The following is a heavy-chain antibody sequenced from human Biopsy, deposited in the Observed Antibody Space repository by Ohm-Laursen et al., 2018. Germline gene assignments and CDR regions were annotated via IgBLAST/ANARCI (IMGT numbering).Heavy chain of an antibody. CDR2: IYYSVMN. CDR1: GDSVTKYY. Sequence: SETLSLTCAVSGDSVTKYYWSWIRQPPGKGLEWIGHIYYSVMNNYSPSLQSRVSISVDTSRNQVSLTLSSVTAADTAVYYCARDSGILNYGNFKYYHYYGMDVWGQGTKVTVSS. D-gene: IGHD4-11*01. CDR3: ARDSGILNYGNFKYYHYYGMDV. V-gene: IGHV4-59*02. J-gene: IGHJ6*02.